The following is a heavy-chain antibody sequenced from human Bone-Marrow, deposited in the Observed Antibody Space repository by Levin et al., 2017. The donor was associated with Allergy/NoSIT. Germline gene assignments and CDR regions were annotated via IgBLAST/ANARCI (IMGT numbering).Heavy chain of an antibody. D-gene: IGHD3-3*01. CDR1: GFTFDTYA. J-gene: IGHJ4*02. V-gene: IGHV3-23*01. Sequence: ESLKISCAASGFTFDTYALNWVRQAPGKGLEWVSIIDGSGGSTHYADSVKGRFTLSRDNSKNTVYLQMSSLRVEDTAVYYCAKSPGRHDFWSGYYPPATVVDYWGQGTLVTVS. CDR2: IDGSGGST. CDR3: AKSPGRHDFWSGYYPPATVVDY.